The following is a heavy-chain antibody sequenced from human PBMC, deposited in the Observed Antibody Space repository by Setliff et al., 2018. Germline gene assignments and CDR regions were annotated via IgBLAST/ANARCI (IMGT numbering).Heavy chain of an antibody. CDR2: IDRNAGST. J-gene: IGHJ4*02. CDR1: GFNFDVFG. Sequence: GGSLRLSCAASGFNFDVFGMGWVRQAPGMGLEWVSGIDRNAGSTGYIDSVKGRFTISRDNAKNSLYLQMNSLKADDTAVYYCARVRNYYGSGSYLSAFDYWGQGALVTVSS. V-gene: IGHV3-20*04. CDR3: ARVRNYYGSGSYLSAFDY. D-gene: IGHD3-10*01.